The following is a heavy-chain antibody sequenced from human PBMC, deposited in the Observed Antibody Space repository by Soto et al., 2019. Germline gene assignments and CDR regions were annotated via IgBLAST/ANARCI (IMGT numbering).Heavy chain of an antibody. CDR2: IIPILGIA. CDR1: GGTFSSYT. CDR3: ARDGLGIQLWLSRGGWVAP. J-gene: IGHJ5*02. Sequence: QVQLVQSGAEVKKPGSSVKVSCKASGGTFSSYTISWVRQAPGQGLEWMGRIIPILGIANYAQKFQGRGTITAGKXXSXAXXELSSLRSEDTAVYYCARDGLGIQLWLSRGGWVAPWGQGTLVTVSS. D-gene: IGHD5-18*01. V-gene: IGHV1-69*08.